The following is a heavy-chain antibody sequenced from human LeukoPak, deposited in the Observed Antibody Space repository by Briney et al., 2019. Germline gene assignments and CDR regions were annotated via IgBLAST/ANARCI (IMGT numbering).Heavy chain of an antibody. D-gene: IGHD5-12*01. J-gene: IGHJ4*02. CDR1: GYTFTSYY. V-gene: IGHV1-46*01. CDR2: INPIGGST. Sequence: ASVKDSCKASGYTFTSYYMHWVRQAPGQGLEWMGIINPIGGSTSYAQKFQGRVTMTRDTSTSTVYMELSSLRSEDTAVYYCARSGGYDLGVDYWGQGTLVTVSS. CDR3: ARSGGYDLGVDY.